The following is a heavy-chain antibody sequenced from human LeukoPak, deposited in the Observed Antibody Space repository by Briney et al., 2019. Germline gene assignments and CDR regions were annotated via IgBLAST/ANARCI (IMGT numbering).Heavy chain of an antibody. CDR1: GFTFSDYT. J-gene: IGHJ4*02. D-gene: IGHD1-26*01. V-gene: IGHV3-48*02. Sequence: GGSLRLSCAASGFTFSDYTMNWVRQAPGKGLECISYISRSSDTIYYADSVKGRFTISRDNAKNSVYLQMNSLRDEDTAVYYCARGSGAPDYWGQGTLVTVSS. CDR3: ARGSGAPDY. CDR2: ISRSSDTI.